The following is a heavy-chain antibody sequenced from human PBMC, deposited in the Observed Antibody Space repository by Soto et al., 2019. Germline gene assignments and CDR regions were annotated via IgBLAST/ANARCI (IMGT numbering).Heavy chain of an antibody. CDR2: INPNNGGT. Sequence: ASVKVSCKASGYTFTSYGISWVRQAPGQGLEWMGWINPNNGGTNYAQNFQGWVTMTRDTSISTVYMEVTTDDTAVYYCAREAGSLRGAKNLDYWAHGTLVT. CDR3: AREAGSLRGAKNLDY. J-gene: IGHJ4*01. CDR1: GYTFTSYG. V-gene: IGHV1-2*04. D-gene: IGHD1-26*01.